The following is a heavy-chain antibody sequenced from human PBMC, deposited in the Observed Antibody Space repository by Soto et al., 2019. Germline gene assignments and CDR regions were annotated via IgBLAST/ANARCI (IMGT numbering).Heavy chain of an antibody. CDR3: ARLAVAGTFYYYYGMDV. V-gene: IGHV4-34*01. Sequence: QVQLQQWGAGLLKPSETLSLTCAVYGGSFSGYYWSWIRQPPGKGLEWIGEINHSGSTNYNPSLKSRVTISVDTSKTQFSLKLSSVTAADTAVYYCARLAVAGTFYYYYGMDVWGQGTTVTVSS. J-gene: IGHJ6*02. CDR2: INHSGST. D-gene: IGHD6-19*01. CDR1: GGSFSGYY.